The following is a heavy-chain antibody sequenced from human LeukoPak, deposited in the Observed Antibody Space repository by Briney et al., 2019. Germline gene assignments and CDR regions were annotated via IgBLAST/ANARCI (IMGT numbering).Heavy chain of an antibody. D-gene: IGHD3-10*01. V-gene: IGHV4-59*13. CDR2: IYDSGST. J-gene: IGHJ4*02. Sequence: SETLSLTCTVSGGSISSYHWSWFRQAPGKGLEWIGYIYDSGSTNFNPSLKSRVTISVDTSKNQFSLKLSSVTAADTAVYYCAREPSDYYGSGSYYFDYWGQGTLVTVSS. CDR1: GGSISSYH. CDR3: AREPSDYYGSGSYYFDY.